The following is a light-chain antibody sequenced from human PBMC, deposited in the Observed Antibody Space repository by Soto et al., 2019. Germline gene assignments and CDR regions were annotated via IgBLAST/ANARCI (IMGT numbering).Light chain of an antibody. CDR3: QQSYDSPQT. V-gene: IGKV1-39*01. J-gene: IGKJ1*01. CDR1: QSIATF. CDR2: ATS. Sequence: QMTQSPSSLSESVGERVTITCRASQSIATFLNWYQQKLGKAPKLLIYATSNLQSGVPSRFSGSGSGTDFTLTISSLQPEDFASYYCQQSYDSPQTFGQGTKVEI.